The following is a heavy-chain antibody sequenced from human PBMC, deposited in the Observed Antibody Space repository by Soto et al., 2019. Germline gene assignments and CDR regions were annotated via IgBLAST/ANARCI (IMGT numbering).Heavy chain of an antibody. V-gene: IGHV4-34*01. CDR1: GGSFSGYY. D-gene: IGHD5-18*01. CDR2: INHSGST. J-gene: IGHJ4*02. CDR3: ARGIGYSYGHRY. Sequence: SETLSLTCAVYGGSFSGYYWSWIRQPPGKGLEWIGEINHSGSTNYNPSLKSRVTISVDTSKNQFSLKLSSVTAADTAVYYCARGIGYSYGHRYWGQGTLVTVSS.